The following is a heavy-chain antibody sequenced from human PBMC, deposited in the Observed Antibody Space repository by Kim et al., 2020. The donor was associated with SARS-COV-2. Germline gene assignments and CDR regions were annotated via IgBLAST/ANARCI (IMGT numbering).Heavy chain of an antibody. CDR1: GGSISSYY. CDR3: ARGFTFTYYYGSGSYYKWWFDP. D-gene: IGHD3-10*01. J-gene: IGHJ5*02. Sequence: SETLSLTCTVSGGSISSYYWSWIRQPPGKGLEWIGYIYYSGSTNYNPSLKSRVTISVDTSKNQFSLKLSSVTAADTAVYYCARGFTFTYYYGSGSYYKWWFDPWGQGTMVTVSS. CDR2: IYYSGST. V-gene: IGHV4-59*01.